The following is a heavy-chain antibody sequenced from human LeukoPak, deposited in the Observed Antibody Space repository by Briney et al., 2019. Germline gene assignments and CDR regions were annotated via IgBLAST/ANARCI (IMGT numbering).Heavy chain of an antibody. CDR3: AKDGVLSSTSCYGCYGMDV. D-gene: IGHD2-2*01. Sequence: GRSLRLSCAASGFTFSSSGMHWVRQAPGKGLERVAVISYAGSNKYYVDSVKGRFTISRDNSKNTLYLQMNSLRAEDTAVYYCAKDGVLSSTSCYGCYGMDVWGQGTTVTVSS. V-gene: IGHV3-30*18. CDR2: ISYAGSNK. J-gene: IGHJ6*02. CDR1: GFTFSSSG.